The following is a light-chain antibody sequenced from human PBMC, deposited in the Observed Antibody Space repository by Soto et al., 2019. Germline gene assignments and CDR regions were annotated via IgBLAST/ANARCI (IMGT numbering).Light chain of an antibody. CDR3: QQRSNWPPLT. Sequence: EIVLTQSPATLSLSPGERATLSCRASQSVSSYLAWYQQKPGQAPRLLIYEASNRSTGIPARFSGRGSGTDFTLTISSLEPEDCAVYYCQQRSNWPPLTCGGGTKVEIK. J-gene: IGKJ4*01. CDR1: QSVSSY. V-gene: IGKV3-11*01. CDR2: EAS.